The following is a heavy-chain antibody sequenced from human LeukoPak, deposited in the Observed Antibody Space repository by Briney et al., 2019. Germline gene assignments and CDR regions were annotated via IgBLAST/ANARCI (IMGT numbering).Heavy chain of an antibody. CDR2: IYSGGST. J-gene: IGHJ4*02. CDR3: ARERLDYGGNAYYFDY. Sequence: TGGSLRLSCAASGFTVSSNYMSWVRQAPGKGLEWVSVIYSGGSTYYADSVKGRFTISRDNSKNTLYLQMGSLRAEDMAVYYCARERLDYGGNAYYFDYWGQGTLVTVSS. V-gene: IGHV3-66*02. CDR1: GFTVSSNY. D-gene: IGHD4-23*01.